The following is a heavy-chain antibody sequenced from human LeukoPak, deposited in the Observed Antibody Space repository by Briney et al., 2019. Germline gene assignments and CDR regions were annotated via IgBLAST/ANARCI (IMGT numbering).Heavy chain of an antibody. CDR1: GGSISSYY. J-gene: IGHJ4*02. D-gene: IGHD3-10*01. CDR2: IYYSGST. Sequence: SETLSLTCTVSGGSISSYYWSWIRQPPGKGLEWIGYIYYSGSTNYNPSLKSRVTISVDTSKNQFSLKLSSVTAADTAVYYCARDPLLERSGSYYNQLWGQGTLVTVSS. CDR3: ARDPLLERSGSYYNQL. V-gene: IGHV4-59*12.